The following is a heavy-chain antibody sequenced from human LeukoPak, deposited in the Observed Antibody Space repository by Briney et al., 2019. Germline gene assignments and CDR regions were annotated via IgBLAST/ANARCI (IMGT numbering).Heavy chain of an antibody. D-gene: IGHD3-22*01. CDR2: FDPEDGET. J-gene: IGHJ4*02. CDR3: ATGADYYDSSGYPPDY. CDR1: GYTLTELS. Sequence: ASVKVSCKVSGYTLTELSMHWVRQAPGKGLEWMGGFDPEDGETIYAQKFQGRVTMTEDTSTDTAYMELSSLRSEDTAVYYCATGADYYDSSGYPPDYWGQGTLVTVSS. V-gene: IGHV1-24*01.